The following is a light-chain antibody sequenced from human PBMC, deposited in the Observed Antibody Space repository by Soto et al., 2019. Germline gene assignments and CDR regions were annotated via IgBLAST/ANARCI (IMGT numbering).Light chain of an antibody. CDR3: QQFSSYPIT. Sequence: DIHMTQSPSSLSASVGDMFTITCRASQSISRNLNWYQQKPVKAPKLLIYAASSLQSGVPSRLSGGGSGTEFTLTIGGLKPDDFETYYCQQFSSYPITFGQGTRLEI. V-gene: IGKV1-39*01. CDR2: AAS. J-gene: IGKJ5*01. CDR1: QSISRN.